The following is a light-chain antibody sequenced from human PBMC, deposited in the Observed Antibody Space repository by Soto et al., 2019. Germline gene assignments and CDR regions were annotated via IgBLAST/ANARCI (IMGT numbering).Light chain of an antibody. CDR3: QQYTNWPPWT. V-gene: IGKV3-15*01. J-gene: IGKJ1*01. Sequence: EIVMTQSRATLSVSPGERATLSCRASQAVSTNLAWYQQKPGQAPRLLIYGASTRATGIPARFSGSGSGTEFTLTISRLQSDDFAVYYCQQYTNWPPWTFGQGTKVDIK. CDR2: GAS. CDR1: QAVSTN.